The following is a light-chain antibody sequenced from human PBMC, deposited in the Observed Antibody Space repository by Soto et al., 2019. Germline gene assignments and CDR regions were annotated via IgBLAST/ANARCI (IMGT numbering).Light chain of an antibody. CDR2: VAS. J-gene: IGKJ2*01. Sequence: DIQMTQSPSSLSASVGDRVTITCRASQTISVYLNWYQQKPGKAPKFLISVASSLQSGVPSRFSGSGSGTEFTLPISSLQPEDFATYFCQQSDSPPYTFGQGNKLDIQ. CDR1: QTISVY. CDR3: QQSDSPPYT. V-gene: IGKV1-39*01.